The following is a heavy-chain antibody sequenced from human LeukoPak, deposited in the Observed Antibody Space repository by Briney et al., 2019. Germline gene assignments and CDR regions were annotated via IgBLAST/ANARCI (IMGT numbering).Heavy chain of an antibody. D-gene: IGHD3-10*01. CDR3: AREAMVRGVPDAFDI. CDR1: GFSLRSYW. V-gene: IGHV3-7*01. Sequence: PGGSLRLSCAASGFSLRSYWMDWFRQSPAKGLEWVANIKQDGIEKYFVDSVKGRFAISRDNAKNSLYLQMNNLRAEDTAVYYCAREAMVRGVPDAFDIWGQGTVVTVSS. CDR2: IKQDGIEK. J-gene: IGHJ3*02.